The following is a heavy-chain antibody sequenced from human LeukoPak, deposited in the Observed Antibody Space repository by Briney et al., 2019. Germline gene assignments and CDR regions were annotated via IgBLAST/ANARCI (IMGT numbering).Heavy chain of an antibody. CDR3: ARFPPYCGGDCYSDY. CDR2: IIPILGIA. CDR1: GGTFSSYA. V-gene: IGHV1-69*04. J-gene: IGHJ4*02. D-gene: IGHD2-21*02. Sequence: VASVKVSCKASGGTFSSYAISWVRQAPGQGLEWMGRIIPILGIANYAQKFQGRVTITADKSTGTAYMELSSLRSEDTAVYYCARFPPYCGGDCYSDYWGQGTLVTVSS.